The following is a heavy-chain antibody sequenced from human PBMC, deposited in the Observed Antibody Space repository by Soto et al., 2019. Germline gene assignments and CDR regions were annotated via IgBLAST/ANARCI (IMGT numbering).Heavy chain of an antibody. CDR3: ARDRSMVVVVPGY. J-gene: IGHJ4*02. CDR1: GFTFSSYA. CDR2: ISHDGSNK. V-gene: IGHV3-30-3*01. D-gene: IGHD2-2*01. Sequence: QVQLVESGGGVVQPGRSLRLSCAASGFTFSSYAMHWVRQAPGKGLEWVALISHDGSNKYYADSVKGRLTISRDNFKNILYLQMNSLRVDDTAVYYCARDRSMVVVVPGYWGQGTLVTVSS.